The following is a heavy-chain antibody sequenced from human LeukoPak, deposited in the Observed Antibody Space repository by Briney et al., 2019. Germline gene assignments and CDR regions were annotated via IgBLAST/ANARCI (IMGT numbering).Heavy chain of an antibody. CDR1: GFTFSSYS. CDR3: ARGPVSSSGFFGY. D-gene: IGHD6-19*01. CDR2: ISSSGGTI. V-gene: IGHV3-48*04. J-gene: IGHJ4*02. Sequence: PGGSLRLSCAASGFTFSSYSMNWVRQAPGKGLEWVSYISSSGGTISYADSVKGRFTISRDNAKKSLYLQMNSLRAEDTAVYYCARGPVSSSGFFGYWGQGTLVTVSS.